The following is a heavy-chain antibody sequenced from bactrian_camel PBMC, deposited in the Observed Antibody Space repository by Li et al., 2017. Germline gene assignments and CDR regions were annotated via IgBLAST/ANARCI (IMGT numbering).Heavy chain of an antibody. D-gene: IGHD2*01. CDR1: GLIFDDAD. Sequence: HVQLVESGGGSVQAGGSLKLSCTASGLIFDDADMGWYRQAPGKEREGVAVIRTVYGTTHYRDFVKGRFTLSEDTAKNTLYLQMDNPKPEDTAMYYCAANKPPCYYSETLAAQADDFNHWGQGTQVTVS. J-gene: IGHJ4*01. V-gene: IGHV3S63*01. CDR2: IRTVYGTT. CDR3: AANKPPCYYSETLAAQADDFNH.